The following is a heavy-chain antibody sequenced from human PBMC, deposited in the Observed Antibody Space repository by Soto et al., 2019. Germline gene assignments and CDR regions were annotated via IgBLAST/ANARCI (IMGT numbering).Heavy chain of an antibody. Sequence: QVQLVQSGAEVKKPGSSMKVSCKASGGAFSGYTFNWVRQAPGQGLEWMGRLIPAVGQANNAQKFQGRLTITADESASTVYMDLTRLTSEDTAVYFCAGGAVHTPTWMGAWGQGTLVTVSS. CDR2: LIPAVGQA. V-gene: IGHV1-69*08. CDR1: GGAFSGYT. J-gene: IGHJ5*02. D-gene: IGHD2-15*01. CDR3: AGGAVHTPTWMGA.